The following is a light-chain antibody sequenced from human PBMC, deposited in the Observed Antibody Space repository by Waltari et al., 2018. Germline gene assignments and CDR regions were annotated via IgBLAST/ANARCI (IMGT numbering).Light chain of an antibody. CDR2: AAS. V-gene: IGKV1-17*01. J-gene: IGKJ3*01. CDR3: LQYNSNPFT. Sequence: DIQVTQSPSSLSPSARDRVSITCRASQGINTYLNWYQQKPGKAPKRLIYAASSLESGVPSRFSGSGSGTDFTLTISSLQPEDFAIYYCLQYNSNPFTFGPGTKLDIK. CDR1: QGINTY.